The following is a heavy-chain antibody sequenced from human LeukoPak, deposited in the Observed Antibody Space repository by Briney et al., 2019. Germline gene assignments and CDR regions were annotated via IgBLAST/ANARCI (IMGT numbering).Heavy chain of an antibody. CDR2: INHSGTT. Sequence: SETLSLTCTIYGGPFNGYYWSWIRQPPGKGLEWIGEINHSGTTNYNPSLESRVTISVDTSKNQFSLKLSAMTAADTAVYYCARGGSYPTSNDYWGQGTLVTVSS. V-gene: IGHV4-34*01. CDR1: GGPFNGYY. J-gene: IGHJ4*02. D-gene: IGHD1-26*01. CDR3: ARGGSYPTSNDY.